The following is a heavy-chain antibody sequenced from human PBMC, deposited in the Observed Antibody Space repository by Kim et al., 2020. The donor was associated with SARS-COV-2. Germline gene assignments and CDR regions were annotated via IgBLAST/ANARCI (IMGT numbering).Heavy chain of an antibody. CDR1: GGSISSSNW. D-gene: IGHD6-19*01. CDR2: IYHSGST. V-gene: IGHV4-4*02. Sequence: SETLSLTCAVSGGSISSSNWWSWVRQPPGKGLEWIGEIYHSGSTNYNPSLKSRVTISVDKSKNQFSLKLSSVTAADTAVYYCASTKGGSSGWYATNWFDPWGQGTLVTVSS. CDR3: ASTKGGSSGWYATNWFDP. J-gene: IGHJ5*02.